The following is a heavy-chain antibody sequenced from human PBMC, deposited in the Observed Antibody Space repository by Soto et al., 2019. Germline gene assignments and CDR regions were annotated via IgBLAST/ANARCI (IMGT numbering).Heavy chain of an antibody. CDR3: ARGYCSSTICYIWDNWFDP. D-gene: IGHD2-2*02. V-gene: IGHV4-59*01. J-gene: IGHJ5*02. CDR2: IYYSGRT. Sequence: SETLSLTCTVSGGSISSYYWSWIRQPPGKGLEWIGYIYYSGRTNYNPSLKSRVTVSVDTSKNQFSLKLSSVTAADTAVYYCARGYCSSTICYIWDNWFDPWGQGTLVTVSS. CDR1: GGSISSYY.